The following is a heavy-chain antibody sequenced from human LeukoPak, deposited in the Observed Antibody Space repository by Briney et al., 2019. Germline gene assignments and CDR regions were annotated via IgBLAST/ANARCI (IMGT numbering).Heavy chain of an antibody. D-gene: IGHD1-7*01. Sequence: GGSLRLSCAASGFTFSSYSMNWVRQAPGKGLEWVSSISSSSSYIYYADSVKGRFTISRDNAKNSLYLQMNSLRAEDTAVYYCARVVYNWNYYFDYWGQGTLVTVSS. V-gene: IGHV3-21*01. CDR3: ARVVYNWNYYFDY. CDR2: ISSSSSYI. CDR1: GFTFSSYS. J-gene: IGHJ4*02.